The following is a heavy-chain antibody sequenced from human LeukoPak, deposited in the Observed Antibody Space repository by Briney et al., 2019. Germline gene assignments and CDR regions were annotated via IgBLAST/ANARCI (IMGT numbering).Heavy chain of an antibody. V-gene: IGHV4-59*01. D-gene: IGHD3-22*01. CDR2: IYYSGST. CDR3: ARRYDTSGPFFDY. CDR1: GGSISTYY. J-gene: IGHJ4*02. Sequence: SETLSLTCTVSGGSISTYYWGWIRQPPGKGLEWIGFIYYSGSTYYNPSLESRVTISVDTSKNQFSLKLTSVTAADTAIYYCARRYDTSGPFFDYWGQGTLVTVSS.